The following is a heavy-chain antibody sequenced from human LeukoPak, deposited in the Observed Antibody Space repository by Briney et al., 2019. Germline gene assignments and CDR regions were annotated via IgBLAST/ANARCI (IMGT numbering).Heavy chain of an antibody. V-gene: IGHV4-59*01. D-gene: IGHD3-3*01. CDR2: IYYSGST. Sequence: SETLSLTCTVSGGSMNTYYWSWIRQPPGKGLEWIGYIYYSGSTKYSPSLKSRVTILVDMSKNQFSLRLSSVTAADTAVYYCARAPYYDIWRGYNENWFDPWGQGTLVTVSS. CDR3: ARAPYYDIWRGYNENWFDP. CDR1: GGSMNTYY. J-gene: IGHJ5*01.